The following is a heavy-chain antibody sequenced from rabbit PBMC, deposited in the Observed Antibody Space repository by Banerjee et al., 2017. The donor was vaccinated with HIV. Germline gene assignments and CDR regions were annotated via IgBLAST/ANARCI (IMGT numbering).Heavy chain of an antibody. J-gene: IGHJ6*01. CDR1: GFSLSNNYV. D-gene: IGHD7-1*01. CDR2: INTSSGNT. CDR3: ARDAGGDGYSNDL. Sequence: QEQLEESGGGLFQPGGSLALTCKASGFSLSNNYVMCWVRQAPGKGLEWIGCINTSSGNTVYATWAKGRFTISKTSSTTVTLQMTSLTAADTATYFCARDAGGDGYSNDLWGPGTLVTVS. V-gene: IGHV1S45*01.